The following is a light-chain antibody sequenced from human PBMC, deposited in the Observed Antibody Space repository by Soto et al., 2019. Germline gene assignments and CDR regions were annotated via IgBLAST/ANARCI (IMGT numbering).Light chain of an antibody. Sequence: EIVLTQSPATVSLSPGERATLSCRASQIVSRHLAWYQQKPGQAPSLLIYDIYNRDTGVPARFSGSGSGTDFTLTISSLEPEDSAVYYCQQRNNWPRNTFGQGTKLEIK. J-gene: IGKJ2*01. CDR1: QIVSRH. CDR2: DIY. V-gene: IGKV3-11*01. CDR3: QQRNNWPRNT.